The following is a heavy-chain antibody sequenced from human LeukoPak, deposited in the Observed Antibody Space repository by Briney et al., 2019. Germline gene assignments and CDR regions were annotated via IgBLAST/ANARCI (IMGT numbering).Heavy chain of an antibody. Sequence: VGSLRLSCAASGFSLSSYAMCWVRQAPGKGLGWVSAISGSGGSTYYADSLKGRFTISRDNSKNSLYLQMNSLRAEDAAVYYCAKGSCGYYYVPFDYWGRGTLVTVSS. CDR2: ISGSGGST. D-gene: IGHD3-22*01. CDR1: GFSLSSYA. J-gene: IGHJ4*02. V-gene: IGHV3-23*01. CDR3: AKGSCGYYYVPFDY.